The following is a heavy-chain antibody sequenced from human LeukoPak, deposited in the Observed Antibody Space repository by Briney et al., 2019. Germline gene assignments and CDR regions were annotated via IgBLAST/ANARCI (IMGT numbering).Heavy chain of an antibody. V-gene: IGHV4-39*01. CDR2: IYYSGST. D-gene: IGHD3-16*01. CDR3: ARLGALDY. CDR1: GGSISSSSYY. J-gene: IGHJ4*02. Sequence: SETLSLTCTVSGGSISSSSYYWGWIRQPPGKGLEWIGNIYYSGSTYYNPSLKSRVTISVDTSKNQFSLKLSSVTAADTAVYYCARLGALDYWGQGTLVTVSS.